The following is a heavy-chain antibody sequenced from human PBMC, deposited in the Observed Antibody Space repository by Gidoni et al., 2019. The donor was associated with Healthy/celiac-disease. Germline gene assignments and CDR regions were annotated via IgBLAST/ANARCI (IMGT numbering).Heavy chain of an antibody. Sequence: QLQLQESGPGLVKPSETLSLTCTVSGGSISSSSYYWGWIRQPPGKGLEWIGSIYYSGSTYYNPSLKSRVTISVDTSKNQFSLKLSSVTAADTAVYYCARQPEGVYDFWSGYTPLYYFDYWGQGTLVTVSS. V-gene: IGHV4-39*01. D-gene: IGHD3-3*01. CDR2: IYYSGST. CDR3: ARQPEGVYDFWSGYTPLYYFDY. CDR1: GGSISSSSYY. J-gene: IGHJ4*02.